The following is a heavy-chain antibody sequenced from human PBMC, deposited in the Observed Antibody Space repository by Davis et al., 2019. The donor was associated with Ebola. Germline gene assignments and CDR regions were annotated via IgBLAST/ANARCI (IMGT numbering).Heavy chain of an antibody. V-gene: IGHV3-73*01. J-gene: IGHJ4*02. D-gene: IGHD3-10*01. CDR3: TFGLSVDY. CDR2: IRSKANSYAT. Sequence: PGGSLRLSCAASGFTFSGSAMHWVRQASGKGLEWVGRIRSKANSYATAYAASVKGRFTISRDDSKNTAYLQMNSLKTEDTAVYYCTFGLSVDYWGRGTLVTVSS. CDR1: GFTFSGSA.